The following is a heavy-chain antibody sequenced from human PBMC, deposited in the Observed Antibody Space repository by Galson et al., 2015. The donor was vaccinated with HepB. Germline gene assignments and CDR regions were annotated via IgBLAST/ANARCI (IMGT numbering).Heavy chain of an antibody. CDR3: AKEIYYYDSSGCLDY. J-gene: IGHJ4*02. Sequence: SLRLSCAASGFTFSSYGMHWVRQAPGKGLEWVAVISYDGSNKYYADSVKGRFTISRDNSKNTLYLQMNSLRAEDTAVYYCAKEIYYYDSSGCLDYWGQGTLVTVSS. CDR1: GFTFSSYG. V-gene: IGHV3-30*18. D-gene: IGHD3-22*01. CDR2: ISYDGSNK.